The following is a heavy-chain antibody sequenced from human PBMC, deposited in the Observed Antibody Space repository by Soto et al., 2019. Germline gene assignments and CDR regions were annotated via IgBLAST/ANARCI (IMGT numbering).Heavy chain of an antibody. D-gene: IGHD4-17*01. CDR2: ISYDGSNK. CDR3: AKDLYGDVGDY. V-gene: IGHV3-30*18. Sequence: LRLSCAASGFTFSSYGMHWVRQAPGKGLEWVAVISYDGSNKYYADSVKGRFTISRDNSKNTLYLQMNSLRAEDTAVYYCAKDLYGDVGDYWGQGTLVTVSS. CDR1: GFTFSSYG. J-gene: IGHJ4*02.